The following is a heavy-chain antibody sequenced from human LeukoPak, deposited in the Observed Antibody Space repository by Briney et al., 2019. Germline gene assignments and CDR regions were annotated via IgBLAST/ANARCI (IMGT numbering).Heavy chain of an antibody. D-gene: IGHD3-3*01. Sequence: SETLSLTCTVSGGSISSYYWSWIRQPPGEGLEWIGYIYYSGSTNYNPSLKSRVTISVDTSKNQFSLKLSSVTAADTAVYYCARAKGYDFWSGYPGIYYMDVWGKGTTVTVSS. CDR1: GGSISSYY. J-gene: IGHJ6*03. CDR2: IYYSGST. V-gene: IGHV4-59*01. CDR3: ARAKGYDFWSGYPGIYYMDV.